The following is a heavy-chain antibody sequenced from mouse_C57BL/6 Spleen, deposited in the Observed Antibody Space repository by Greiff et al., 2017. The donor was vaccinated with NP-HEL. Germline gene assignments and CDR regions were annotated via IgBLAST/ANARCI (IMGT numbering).Heavy chain of an antibody. J-gene: IGHJ2*01. D-gene: IGHD2-2*01. Sequence: HLQQPLAALVKPGASVKLSCKASGYTFTSYWLHWLKQRPGLGLAWIGMIDPNSCGTKYNEKFKSKATLTVDKPSSTAYMQLSSLTAEDSAVYYCARISTMVTTWDYWGQGTTLTVSS. V-gene: IGHV1-72*01. CDR1: GYTFTSYW. CDR3: ARISTMVTTWDY. CDR2: IDPNSCGT.